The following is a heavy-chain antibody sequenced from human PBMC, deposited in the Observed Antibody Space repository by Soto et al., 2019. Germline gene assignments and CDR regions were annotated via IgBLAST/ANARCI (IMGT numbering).Heavy chain of an antibody. D-gene: IGHD1-1*01. J-gene: IGHJ4*02. Sequence: QITLKESGPTLVKPTQTLTLTCTFSGFSLTTSGVGVGWIRLPPGKALEWLALIYWDDDERYSPSLRSRLTITKATSKNQVVLTMTNMDPVDTGTYYCAHRPHETTFDYGGQGILVTVSS. CDR2: IYWDDDE. V-gene: IGHV2-5*02. CDR1: GFSLTTSGVG. CDR3: AHRPHETTFDY.